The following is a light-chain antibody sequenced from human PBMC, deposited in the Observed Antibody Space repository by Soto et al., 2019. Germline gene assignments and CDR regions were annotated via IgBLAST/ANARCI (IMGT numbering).Light chain of an antibody. CDR1: QSVSGRY. J-gene: IGKJ1*01. V-gene: IGKV3-15*01. CDR3: QQYNNWPRT. CDR2: GAS. Sequence: EIVLTQSPGTLSLSPGERATLSCRASQSVSGRYLSWYQQKPGQTPRLLIYGASTRATGIPARFSGSGSGTEFTLTISSLQSEDFAVYYCQQYNNWPRTFGQGTKVDIK.